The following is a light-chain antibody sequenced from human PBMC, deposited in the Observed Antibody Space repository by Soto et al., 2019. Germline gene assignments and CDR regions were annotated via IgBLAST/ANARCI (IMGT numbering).Light chain of an antibody. CDR1: ESVSSSY. V-gene: IGKV3-20*01. CDR3: QQYGSSPT. J-gene: IGKJ5*01. Sequence: EIVLSQSPNTLSFSPGERSTVWCWASESVSSSYLAWYQQRPGQAPRLLIYGASSRATGIPDRFSGSGSGTDFTLTISRLEPEDFAVYYCQQYGSSPTFGQGTRLEIK. CDR2: GAS.